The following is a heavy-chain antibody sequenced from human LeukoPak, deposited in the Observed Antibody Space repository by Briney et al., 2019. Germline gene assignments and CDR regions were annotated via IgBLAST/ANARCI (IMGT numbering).Heavy chain of an antibody. CDR3: ARPKMTTVTTAYYYYYMDV. V-gene: IGHV4-39*01. D-gene: IGHD4-11*01. Sequence: SETLSLTCTVSGGSISSSSYYWGWIRQPPGKGLEWIGSIYYSGSTYYNPSLKSRVTISVDTSKNQFSLKLSSVTAADTAVYYCARPKMTTVTTAYYYYYMDVWGKGTTVTVSS. CDR2: IYYSGST. J-gene: IGHJ6*03. CDR1: GGSISSSSYY.